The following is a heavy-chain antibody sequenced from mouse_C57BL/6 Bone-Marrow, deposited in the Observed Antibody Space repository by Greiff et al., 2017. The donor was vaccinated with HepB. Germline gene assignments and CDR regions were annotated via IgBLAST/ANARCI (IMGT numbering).Heavy chain of an antibody. D-gene: IGHD1-1*01. CDR3: ARTVYGSSSYYFDY. CDR1: GYTFTGYW. Sequence: VQLQQSGAELMKPGASVKLSCKATGYTFTGYWIEWVKQRPGHGLEWIGEILPGSGSTNYNEKFKGKATLTADTSSNTAYMQLSSLSTEDSAIYYWARTVYGSSSYYFDYWGQGTTLTVSS. CDR2: ILPGSGST. V-gene: IGHV1-9*01. J-gene: IGHJ2*01.